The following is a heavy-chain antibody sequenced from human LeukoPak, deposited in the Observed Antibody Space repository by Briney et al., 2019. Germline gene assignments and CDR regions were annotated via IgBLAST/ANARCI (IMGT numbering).Heavy chain of an antibody. D-gene: IGHD3-10*01. V-gene: IGHV4-30-2*01. J-gene: IGHJ4*02. CDR3: ARDSANYYGSGSYYPSYFDY. CDR2: IYHSGST. CDR1: GGSISSGSYY. Sequence: SETLSLTCTVSGGSISSGSYYWSWIRQPPGKGLEWIGYIYHSGSTYYNPSLKSRVTISVDRSKNQFSLKLSSVTAADTAVYYCARDSANYYGSGSYYPSYFDYWGQETLVTVSS.